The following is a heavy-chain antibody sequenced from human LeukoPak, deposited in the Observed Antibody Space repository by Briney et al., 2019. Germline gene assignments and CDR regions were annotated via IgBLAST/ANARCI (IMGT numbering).Heavy chain of an antibody. CDR2: INSDGSWT. D-gene: IGHD2-2*01. CDR3: VSFYETY. J-gene: IGHJ4*02. Sequence: GGSLGLSCAASGNYWMHWVRQAPGKGLVWVSHINSDGSWTSYADSVKGRFTISKDNAKNTVYLQMNNLRAEDTAVYYCVSFYETYWGRGTLVTVSS. V-gene: IGHV3-74*01. CDR1: GNYW.